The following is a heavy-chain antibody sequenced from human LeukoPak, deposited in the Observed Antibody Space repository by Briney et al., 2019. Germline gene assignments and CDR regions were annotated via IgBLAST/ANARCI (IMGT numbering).Heavy chain of an antibody. CDR2: ITPSGDST. CDR3: ARVRGGYSSSSGPMEGGFDY. Sequence: GASVKVSCKASGDTFSSYYMHWVRQAPGQGLEWMGIITPSGDSTNYAQKFQGRVTMTRDTSTSTVYMELSRLRSDDTAVYYCARVRGGYSSSSGPMEGGFDYWGQGTLVTVSS. CDR1: GDTFSSYY. D-gene: IGHD6-6*01. J-gene: IGHJ4*02. V-gene: IGHV1-46*01.